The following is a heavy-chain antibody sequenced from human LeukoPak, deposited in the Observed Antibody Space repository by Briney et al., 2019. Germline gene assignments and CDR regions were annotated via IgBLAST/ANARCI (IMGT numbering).Heavy chain of an antibody. J-gene: IGHJ4*02. V-gene: IGHV4-39*01. CDR2: IYYAGDT. CDR3: ATWDSGRYSQIDN. CDR1: GGPSSSSSYY. Sequence: PSGTLSLTCTVSGGPSSSSSYYWGWVRQSPEKGLECLGTIYYAGDTYYNPSLESRLTISVDTSKNQFSLKLRSVTAADTAVYYCATWDSGRYSQIDNWGQGTPVTVSS. D-gene: IGHD1-26*01.